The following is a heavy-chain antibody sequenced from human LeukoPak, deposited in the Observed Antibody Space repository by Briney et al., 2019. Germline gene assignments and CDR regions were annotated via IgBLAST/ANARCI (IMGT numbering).Heavy chain of an antibody. V-gene: IGHV1-18*01. CDR2: ITPYNGNT. CDR1: GYTFTSYD. Sequence: VSVKVSCKASGYTFTSYDISWVRQAPGQGLEWMGWITPYNGNTNYAQKLQGRVNMTTDTSTSTAYMELRSLRSDDTAVYYCARDRAYSSGWRYWGQGTLVTVSS. CDR3: ARDRAYSSGWRY. J-gene: IGHJ4*02. D-gene: IGHD6-19*01.